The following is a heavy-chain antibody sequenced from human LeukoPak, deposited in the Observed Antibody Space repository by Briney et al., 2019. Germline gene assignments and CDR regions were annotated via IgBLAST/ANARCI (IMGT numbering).Heavy chain of an antibody. Sequence: GGSLRLSCAASGFTFSSYWMHWVRQAPGKGLVWVSRINSDGSSTSYADSVKGRFTISRDNAKNTLYLQMNSLRAEDTAVYYCAREWVYCSSTSCYTPHGFDYWGQGTLVTVSS. CDR3: AREWVYCSSTSCYTPHGFDY. V-gene: IGHV3-74*01. CDR1: GFTFSSYW. J-gene: IGHJ4*02. D-gene: IGHD2-2*02. CDR2: INSDGSST.